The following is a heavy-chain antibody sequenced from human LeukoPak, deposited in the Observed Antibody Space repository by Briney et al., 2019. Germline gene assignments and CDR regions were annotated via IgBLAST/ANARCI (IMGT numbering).Heavy chain of an antibody. V-gene: IGHV3-30*04. Sequence: GRSLRLSCAASGFTFSSYAMHWVRQAPGKGLEWVAVISYDGSNKYYADSVKGRFTISRDNSKNTLYLQMNRLRAEDTAVYYCARDMNYYDSSGYYYVNDGVEYWGQGTLVTVSS. CDR3: ARDMNYYDSSGYYYVNDGVEY. CDR2: ISYDGSNK. J-gene: IGHJ4*02. D-gene: IGHD3-22*01. CDR1: GFTFSSYA.